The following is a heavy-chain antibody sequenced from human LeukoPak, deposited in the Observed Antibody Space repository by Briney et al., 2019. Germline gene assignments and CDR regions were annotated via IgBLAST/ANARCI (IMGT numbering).Heavy chain of an antibody. D-gene: IGHD3-22*01. CDR3: AKMGGRYYDSSGYYFDY. J-gene: IGHJ4*02. Sequence: GGSLRLSCAASGFTFSSYSMNWVRQAPGKGLEWVSSISSSSSYIYYADSVKGRFTISRDNPKNTLYLQMNSLRADDTAVYYCAKMGGRYYDSSGYYFDYWGQGTLVTVSS. V-gene: IGHV3-21*01. CDR1: GFTFSSYS. CDR2: ISSSSSYI.